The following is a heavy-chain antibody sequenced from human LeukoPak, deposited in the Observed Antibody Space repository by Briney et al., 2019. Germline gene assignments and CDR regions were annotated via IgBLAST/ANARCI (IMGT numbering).Heavy chain of an antibody. D-gene: IGHD5-24*01. CDR3: ARDYKYAFDN. J-gene: IGHJ4*02. CDR1: GITLSNYG. V-gene: IGHV3-23*01. Sequence: PGGSLRLSCAVSGITLSNYGMSWVRQAPGKGLEWVAGISDSGGNTNYADSVKGRFTISGDKAKNSLYLQMNSLRVEDTAVYYCARDYKYAFDNWGQGTLVTVSS. CDR2: ISDSGGNT.